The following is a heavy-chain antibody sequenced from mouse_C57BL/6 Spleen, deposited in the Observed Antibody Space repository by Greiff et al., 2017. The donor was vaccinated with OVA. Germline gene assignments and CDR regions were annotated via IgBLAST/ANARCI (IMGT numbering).Heavy chain of an antibody. CDR1: GYAFTNYL. V-gene: IGHV1-54*01. Sequence: QVQLKESGAELVRPGTSVKVSCKASGYAFTNYLIEWVKQRPGQGLEWIGVINPGSGGTNYNEKFKGKATLTADKSSSTAYMQLSSLTSEDSAVYFCARAPGGYFDVWGTGTTVTVSS. CDR2: INPGSGGT. CDR3: ARAPGGYFDV. J-gene: IGHJ1*03.